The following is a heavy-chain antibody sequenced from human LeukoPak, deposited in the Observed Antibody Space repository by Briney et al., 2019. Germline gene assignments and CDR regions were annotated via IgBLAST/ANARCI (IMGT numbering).Heavy chain of an antibody. CDR3: ARHVYGEGMVV. D-gene: IGHD4-17*01. CDR1: GGSISSYY. CDR2: IHSSEGT. V-gene: IGHV4-59*08. Sequence: SETLSLTCTVSGGSISSYYWGWIRQPPGKGLECIGYIHSSEGTAHNDSLKSRLTISLDTSKNQFSLTLSSVTAADTAVYYCARHVYGEGMVVWGKGTTVTVSS. J-gene: IGHJ6*04.